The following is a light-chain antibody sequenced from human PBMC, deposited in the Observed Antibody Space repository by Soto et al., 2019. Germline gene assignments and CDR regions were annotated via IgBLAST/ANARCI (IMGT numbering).Light chain of an antibody. V-gene: IGLV1-40*01. CDR1: SSNIGAGYD. CDR2: GNS. J-gene: IGLJ1*01. Sequence: HSVLTQPPSVTRAPRQRVTISCTGSSSNIGAGYDVHWYQQLPGTAPKLLIYGNSNRPSGVPDRFSGSKSGTSASLAISGLQSEDEADYYCATWDDSLNAYVFGTGTKVTVL. CDR3: ATWDDSLNAYV.